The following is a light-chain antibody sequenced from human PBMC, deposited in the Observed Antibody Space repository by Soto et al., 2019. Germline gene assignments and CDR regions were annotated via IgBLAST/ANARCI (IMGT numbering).Light chain of an antibody. CDR3: CSYAGSFNLV. V-gene: IGLV2-23*01. Sequence: QSALTQPASVSGSPGQSITISCTGTSSDVGRYTLVSWYQHHPGKAPKLMIYEDIQRPSGVSNRCSGSKSGNTASLTISGLQAEDEADYFCCSYAGSFNLVFGTGTKLTVL. J-gene: IGLJ1*01. CDR1: SSDVGRYTL. CDR2: EDI.